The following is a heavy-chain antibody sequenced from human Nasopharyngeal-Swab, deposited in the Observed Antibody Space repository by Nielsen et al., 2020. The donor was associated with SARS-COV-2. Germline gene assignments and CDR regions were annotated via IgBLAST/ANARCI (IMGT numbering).Heavy chain of an antibody. CDR3: ARQTRAVATASHYYGMTV. V-gene: IGHV3-7*01. CDR1: GFTFSDYY. CDR2: IKQDGSEK. Sequence: GGSLRLSCAASGFTFSDYYMSWIRQAPGKGLEWVANIKQDGSEKYYVDSVKGRFTISRDNAKSSLYLQMNSLRAEDTAVFYCARQTRAVATASHYYGMTVWGQGTTVTVSS. D-gene: IGHD6-13*01. J-gene: IGHJ6*02.